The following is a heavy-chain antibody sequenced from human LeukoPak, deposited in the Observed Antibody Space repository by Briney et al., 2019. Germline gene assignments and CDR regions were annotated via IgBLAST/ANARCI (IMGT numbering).Heavy chain of an antibody. CDR3: ARAKGYTSSYSFDY. CDR1: GFTFNNYA. J-gene: IGHJ4*02. CDR2: IGISSGPL. V-gene: IGHV3-48*04. Sequence: GGSLRLSCAASGFTFNNYAMNWVRQTPGGRLEWVSFIGISSGPLLYADSVKGRFTTSRDNAKASVHLQMNRLRAEDTAVYYCARAKGYTSSYSFDYWGQGILVTVSS. D-gene: IGHD3-10*01.